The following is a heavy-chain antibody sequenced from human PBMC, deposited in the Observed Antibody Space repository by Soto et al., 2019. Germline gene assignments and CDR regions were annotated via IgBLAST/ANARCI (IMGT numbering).Heavy chain of an antibody. V-gene: IGHV3-23*01. CDR1: GFTFSSYA. J-gene: IGHJ4*01. CDR3: ARPDRDGYNYDY. D-gene: IGHD5-12*01. CDR2: ISDSGAIT. Sequence: GGSLRLSCAASGFTFSSYAMNWVRQAQGKGLEWVSGISDSGAITYYADSVKGRFTISRDNSKNTLFLHMNSLRTEDTAVYFCARPDRDGYNYDYWGQGTLVTVSS.